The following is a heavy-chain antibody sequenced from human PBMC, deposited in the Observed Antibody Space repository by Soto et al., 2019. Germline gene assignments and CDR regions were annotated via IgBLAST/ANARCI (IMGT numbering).Heavy chain of an antibody. CDR1: SDSVSNNNW. Sequence: QVQLQESGPGLVKPSETLSLTCAVSSDSVSNNNWWGWVRQPPGKGLEWIGEVYRTGSTNYNPSPTSRVTVSMDKSKNLFSLRLFFVTAADTAVYYCARVNLAAAGEFDYWGQGALVTVSS. J-gene: IGHJ4*02. CDR2: VYRTGST. CDR3: ARVNLAAAGEFDY. D-gene: IGHD6-13*01. V-gene: IGHV4-4*02.